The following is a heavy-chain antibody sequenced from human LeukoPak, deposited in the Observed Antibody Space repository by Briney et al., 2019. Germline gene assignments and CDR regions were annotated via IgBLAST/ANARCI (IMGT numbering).Heavy chain of an antibody. V-gene: IGHV4-39*01. CDR3: AGRRGYSGYAMYDY. D-gene: IGHD5-12*01. J-gene: IGHJ4*02. CDR1: Y. Sequence: YIDWVRQAPGKGLEWIGSIYYSGSTYYNPSLKSRVTISVDTSKNQFSLKLSSVTAADTAVYYCAGRRGYSGYAMYDYWGQGTLVTVSS. CDR2: IYYSGST.